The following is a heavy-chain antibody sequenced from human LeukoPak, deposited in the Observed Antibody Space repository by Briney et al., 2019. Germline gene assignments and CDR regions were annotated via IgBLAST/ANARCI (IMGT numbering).Heavy chain of an antibody. Sequence: QPGGSLRLSCEASGFTFSSYSMNWVRQAPGKGLEWVSYFSFSSATIHYADSVKGRFTISRDNAKNSLYLQLNSLRAEDTALYYCARDTHYYGSGSPAFDLWGRGTMVTVSS. CDR1: GFTFSSYS. J-gene: IGHJ3*01. V-gene: IGHV3-48*01. CDR2: FSFSSATI. D-gene: IGHD3-10*01. CDR3: ARDTHYYGSGSPAFDL.